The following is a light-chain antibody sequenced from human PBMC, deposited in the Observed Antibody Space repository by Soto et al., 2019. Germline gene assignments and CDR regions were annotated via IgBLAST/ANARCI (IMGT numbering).Light chain of an antibody. CDR1: QSISSW. CDR3: QQYNSYSLT. V-gene: IGKV1-5*03. J-gene: IGKJ4*01. Sequence: DIQMTQSPSTLSASVGDRVTITCRASQSISSWLAWYQQKPGRAPKLLIYKASSLPSGVPSRFSGSGSGTEFTLTISSLQPDDFATYYCQQYNSYSLTFGGGTKVEIK. CDR2: KAS.